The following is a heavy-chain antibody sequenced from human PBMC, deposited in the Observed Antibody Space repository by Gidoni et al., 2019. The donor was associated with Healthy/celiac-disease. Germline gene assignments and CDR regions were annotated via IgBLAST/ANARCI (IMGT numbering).Heavy chain of an antibody. CDR3: AKVGGGSYFDY. CDR2: IYYTGST. CDR1: GGSISSYY. V-gene: IGHV4-59*01. J-gene: IGHJ4*02. Sequence: QVQLQESGPGLVKPSETLSLTCTVSGGSISSYYWSWIRQPPGKGLEWIGYIYYTGSTNYNPSLKSRVTISGDTSKNQFSLKLSSVTAADTAVYYCAKVGGGSYFDYWGQGTLVTVSS. D-gene: IGHD1-26*01.